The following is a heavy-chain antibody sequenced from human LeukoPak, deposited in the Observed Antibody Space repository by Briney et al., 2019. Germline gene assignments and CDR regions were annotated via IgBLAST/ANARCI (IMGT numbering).Heavy chain of an antibody. CDR1: GYSFTTYW. Sequence: PGEPLQTFCSASGYSFTTYWIGWVRPMPRKGMECKGMINRGDTNIDSSPTVHAHVTISANRSISPAYLQWSSLKASDTAMYYCASPWRAARDEDFWGQGELVTVSS. D-gene: IGHD6-13*01. CDR2: INRGDTNI. CDR3: ASPWRAARDEDF. J-gene: IGHJ1*01. V-gene: IGHV5-51*01.